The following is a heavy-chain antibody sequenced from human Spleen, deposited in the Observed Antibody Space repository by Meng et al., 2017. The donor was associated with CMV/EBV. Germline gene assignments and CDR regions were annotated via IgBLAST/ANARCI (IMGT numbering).Heavy chain of an antibody. J-gene: IGHJ6*02. CDR1: GYTFTGYY. Sequence: ASVWGSCKASGYTFTGYYMHWVRQAPGQGLEWMGWVNPNTGDTNYAQKFQGRVTMTRDTPISTAYIELSRLRSDDPAVYYCARMYYYDCGGYYPPHYGMDVWGQGTTVTVSS. V-gene: IGHV1-2*02. CDR2: VNPNTGDT. D-gene: IGHD3-22*01. CDR3: ARMYYYDCGGYYPPHYGMDV.